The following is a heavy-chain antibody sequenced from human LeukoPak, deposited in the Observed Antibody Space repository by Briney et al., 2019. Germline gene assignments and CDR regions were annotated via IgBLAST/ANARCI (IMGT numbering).Heavy chain of an antibody. V-gene: IGHV4-39*01. CDR1: GGSISSDSYF. J-gene: IGHJ4*02. CDR3: ARRMTYGKPYFDY. Sequence: SETLSLTCTVSGGSISSDSYFWGWIRQPPGKGLEWIGSISYSGNTCYNLSLKSRVTISVDTSKNQFSLKLSSVTAADTAVYYCARRMTYGKPYFDYWGQGTLVTVSS. CDR2: ISYSGNT. D-gene: IGHD3/OR15-3a*01.